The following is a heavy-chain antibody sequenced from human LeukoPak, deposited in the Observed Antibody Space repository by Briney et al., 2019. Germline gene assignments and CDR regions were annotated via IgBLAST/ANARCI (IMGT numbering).Heavy chain of an antibody. J-gene: IGHJ4*02. V-gene: IGHV1-46*01. CDR1: GYTFTSYY. Sequence: VASVKVSCKASGYTFTSYYMHWVRQAPGQGLEWMGIINPSGGSTSYAQKFQGRVTMTRDTSTSTVYMELISLRSEDTAVYYCAGPGTTGTTLDYWGQGTLVTVSS. D-gene: IGHD1-1*01. CDR2: INPSGGST. CDR3: AGPGTTGTTLDY.